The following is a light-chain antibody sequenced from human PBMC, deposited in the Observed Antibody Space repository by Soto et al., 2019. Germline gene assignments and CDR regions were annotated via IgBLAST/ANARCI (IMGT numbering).Light chain of an antibody. J-gene: IGLJ1*01. Sequence: QSVLTQPASVSGSPRQSITISCTGTSNDVGGYNYVSWYRQLPGKAPKLVIYDVSNRPAGVSNRFSGSKSGNTASLTISGLQAEDEADYCCTSYSTSSTLGYVFGSGTKVTVL. CDR1: SNDVGGYNY. CDR3: TSYSTSSTLGYV. CDR2: DVS. V-gene: IGLV2-14*01.